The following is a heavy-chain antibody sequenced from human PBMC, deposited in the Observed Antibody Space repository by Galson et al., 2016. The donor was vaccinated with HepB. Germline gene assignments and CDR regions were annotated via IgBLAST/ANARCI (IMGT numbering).Heavy chain of an antibody. J-gene: IGHJ4*02. D-gene: IGHD5-18*01. Sequence: TLSLTCTVSGGSINNSGYSWSWIRQHPGKGLEWIGDIYYGGDTYYNPSLESRVSISLDTSQNHFSLKLTSVTVADTAFYYCASGYNYGLPLDFWGQGTLVTVSS. CDR2: IYYGGDT. CDR1: GGSINNSGYS. V-gene: IGHV4-31*03. CDR3: ASGYNYGLPLDF.